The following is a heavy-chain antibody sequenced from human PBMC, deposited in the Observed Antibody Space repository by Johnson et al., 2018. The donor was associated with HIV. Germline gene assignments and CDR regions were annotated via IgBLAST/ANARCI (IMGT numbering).Heavy chain of an antibody. CDR2: IYSGGST. CDR3: ARVHAGGAFEI. V-gene: IGHV3-66*01. CDR1: GFTVSSNY. J-gene: IGHJ3*02. Sequence: EVQLVESGGGLVKPGGSLRLSCVASGFTVSSNYMSWVRQAPGKGLEWVSVIYSGGSTYYADSVRGRFTISRDNSKNTLYLQMKSLRAEDTAVYYCARVHAGGAFEIWGQGTMVTVSS.